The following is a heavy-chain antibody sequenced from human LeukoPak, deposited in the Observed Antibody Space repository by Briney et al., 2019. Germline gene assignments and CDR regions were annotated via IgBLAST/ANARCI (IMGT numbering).Heavy chain of an antibody. Sequence: GASVKVSCKASGYTFTSYGISWVRQAPGQGLEWMGWINPNSGGTNYAQKFQGRVTMTRDTSISTAYMELSRLRSDDTAVYYCARDRRPPDAFDIWGQGTMVTVSS. CDR3: ARDRRPPDAFDI. CDR1: GYTFTSYG. V-gene: IGHV1-2*02. D-gene: IGHD6-6*01. J-gene: IGHJ3*02. CDR2: INPNSGGT.